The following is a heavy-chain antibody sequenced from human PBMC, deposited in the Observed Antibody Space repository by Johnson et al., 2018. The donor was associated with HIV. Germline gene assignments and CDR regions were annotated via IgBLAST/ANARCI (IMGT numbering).Heavy chain of an antibody. D-gene: IGHD6-6*01. CDR1: GFTVSNNY. Sequence: QVQLVESGGGLVQPGGSLRLSCAASGFTVSNNYMNWVRQTPGKGLEWVAVISYDGSNKYYADSVKGRFTISRDNSKNTLYLQMNSLRAEDTAVYYCASEVEYSILGGVWGQGTMVTVSS. CDR2: ISYDGSNK. J-gene: IGHJ3*01. V-gene: IGHV3-30*03. CDR3: ASEVEYSILGGV.